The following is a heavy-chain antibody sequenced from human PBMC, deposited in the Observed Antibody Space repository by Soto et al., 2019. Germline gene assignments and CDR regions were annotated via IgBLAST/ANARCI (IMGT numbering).Heavy chain of an antibody. Sequence: QVQLVQSGAEVKKPGSSVKVSCKASGGTFSSYAISWVRQAPGQGLEWMGGIIPIFGTANYAQKFQGRVKITADESTSTAYMELSSLRSEDTAVYYCARDQALGAPAVRDVSAYYYYGMDVWGQGTTVTVSS. CDR1: GGTFSSYA. J-gene: IGHJ6*02. CDR2: IIPIFGTA. CDR3: ARDQALGAPAVRDVSAYYYYGMDV. D-gene: IGHD3-10*01. V-gene: IGHV1-69*01.